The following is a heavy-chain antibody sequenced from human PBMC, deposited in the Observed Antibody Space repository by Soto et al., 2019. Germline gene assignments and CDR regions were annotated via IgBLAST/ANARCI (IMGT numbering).Heavy chain of an antibody. D-gene: IGHD4-17*01. CDR3: AREFGITVTPSFDY. CDR2: ISYDGSNK. V-gene: IGHV3-30-3*01. J-gene: IGHJ4*02. Sequence: QVQLVESGGGVVQPGRSLRLSCAASGFTFSSYAMHWVRQAPGKGLEGVAVISYDGSNKYHADSVKGRFTISRDNSKNTLYLQLNSLRAEDTAVYYCAREFGITVTPSFDYWGQGTLVTVSS. CDR1: GFTFSSYA.